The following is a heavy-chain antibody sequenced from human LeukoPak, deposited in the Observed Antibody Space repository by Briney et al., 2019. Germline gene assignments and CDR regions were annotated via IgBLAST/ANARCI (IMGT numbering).Heavy chain of an antibody. Sequence: SETLSLTCTVSGGSISSYYWSWIRQPPGKGLEWIGYIYYSGSTNYNPSLKSRVTISVDTSKNQFSLKLSSVTAADTAVYYCARDLGYGHISGAFDIWGQGTMVTVSS. D-gene: IGHD4-17*01. CDR3: ARDLGYGHISGAFDI. CDR2: IYYSGST. V-gene: IGHV4-59*01. J-gene: IGHJ3*02. CDR1: GGSISSYY.